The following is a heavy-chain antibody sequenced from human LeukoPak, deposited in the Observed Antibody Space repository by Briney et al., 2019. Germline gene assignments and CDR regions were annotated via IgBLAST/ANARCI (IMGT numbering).Heavy chain of an antibody. CDR2: MNPNSGNT. CDR3: ARGTPYCSSASCYNY. V-gene: IGHV1-8*01. J-gene: IGHJ4*02. Sequence: ASVKVSCKASGYTFSSYDINWVRQATGQGLEWMGWMNPNSGNTGYAKKFQGRVTMTRDTSISTAYMELSSLRSEDTAVFFCARGTPYCSSASCYNYWGQGTLVTVSS. CDR1: GYTFSSYD. D-gene: IGHD2-2*02.